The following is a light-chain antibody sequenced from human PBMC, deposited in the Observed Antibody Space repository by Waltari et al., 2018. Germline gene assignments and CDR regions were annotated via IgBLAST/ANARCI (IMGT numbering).Light chain of an antibody. V-gene: IGLV2-11*01. CDR2: DVS. CDR1: SSDVVGNNS. Sequence: QSALTQPRSVPGSPGQSVPISCTGTSSDVVGNNSVSWYQQHPGKAPKLMIYDVSKRPSGVPDRFSGSKSGNTASLTISGLQAEDEADYYCCSYAGSYTYVVFGGGTKLTVL. CDR3: CSYAGSYTYVV. J-gene: IGLJ2*01.